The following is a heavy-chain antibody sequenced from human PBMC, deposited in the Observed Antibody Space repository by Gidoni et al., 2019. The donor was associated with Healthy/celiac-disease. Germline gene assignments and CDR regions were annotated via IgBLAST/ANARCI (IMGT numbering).Heavy chain of an antibody. J-gene: IGHJ4*02. Sequence: QLHLVPSGSALQKPGASVQVSCRASGYTFTSYAMNWVRQAPGQGLECMGWINNNTGKPTYAQGFTGRFVFSWDTAVSTAYLQISSLKAEDTAVYYCAREAWYGGYWGQGTLVTVSS. V-gene: IGHV7-4-1*02. CDR2: INNNTGKP. D-gene: IGHD3-10*01. CDR1: GYTFTSYA. CDR3: AREAWYGGY.